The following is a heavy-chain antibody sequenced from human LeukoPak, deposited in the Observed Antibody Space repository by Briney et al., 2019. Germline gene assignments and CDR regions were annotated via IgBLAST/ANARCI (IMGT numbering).Heavy chain of an antibody. D-gene: IGHD3-3*01. Sequence: GESLKISCKTSGYSFVSHWIVWVRQMPGKGLEWLGIIYPGDSDTRYSPSFQGQVTISADRSISTAYLHWSSLRASDTAMYYCARRPSYDFWSGYYGVDGLDVWGQGTMVTVSS. CDR1: GYSFVSHW. V-gene: IGHV5-51*01. CDR3: ARRPSYDFWSGYYGVDGLDV. CDR2: IYPGDSDT. J-gene: IGHJ3*01.